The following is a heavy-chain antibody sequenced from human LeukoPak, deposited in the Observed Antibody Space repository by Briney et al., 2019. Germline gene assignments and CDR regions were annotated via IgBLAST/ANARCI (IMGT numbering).Heavy chain of an antibody. Sequence: GGSLGLSCAASGFTFSSYAMHWVRQAPGKGLEYVSAISHNGVGTYYANSVKDRFTISRDNSKNTLYLQLGSLRAEDLAVYYCAREIYGDSDTYYFDYWGQGTLVTVSS. J-gene: IGHJ4*02. CDR3: AREIYGDSDTYYFDY. CDR1: GFTFSSYA. CDR2: ISHNGVGT. D-gene: IGHD4-17*01. V-gene: IGHV3-64*01.